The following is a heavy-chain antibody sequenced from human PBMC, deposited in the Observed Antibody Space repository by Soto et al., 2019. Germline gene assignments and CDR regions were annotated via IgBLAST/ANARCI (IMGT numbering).Heavy chain of an antibody. Sequence: EVQLVESGGGLVQPGGSLRVSCAASGFTFSTYSMNWVCQAPGKGLEWVSYMSSRSLTIYYTVSVKGRFTISRDNAKNSLYLQMNSLRDEDTAVYYCARGGSSSDNGMDVWGQGTTVTVSS. CDR2: MSSRSLTI. CDR1: GFTFSTYS. CDR3: ARGGSSSDNGMDV. J-gene: IGHJ6*02. D-gene: IGHD6-6*01. V-gene: IGHV3-48*02.